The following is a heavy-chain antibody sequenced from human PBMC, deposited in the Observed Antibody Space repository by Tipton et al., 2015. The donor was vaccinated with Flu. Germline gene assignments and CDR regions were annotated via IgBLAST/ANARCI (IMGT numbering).Heavy chain of an antibody. CDR3: ARDPSLGMPDYFDY. CDR1: GGSIGSVY. CDR2: IYNSEYT. J-gene: IGHJ4*02. V-gene: IGHV4-59*12. D-gene: IGHD2-2*01. Sequence: TLSLTCTVSGGSIGSVYWNWIRQPPGKGLEWIGYIYNSEYTKYNPSLESRVTISVDTSKKQFSLHLRSVTAADTAVYYWARDPSLGMPDYFDYWGQGTLVTASS.